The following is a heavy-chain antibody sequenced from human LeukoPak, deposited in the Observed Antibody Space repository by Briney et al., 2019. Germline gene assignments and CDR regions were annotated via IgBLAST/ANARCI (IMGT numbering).Heavy chain of an antibody. CDR1: GGSFSGYY. CDR3: ARHRSYYYDSSGGRLFDY. V-gene: IGHV4-34*01. CDR2: INHSGST. Sequence: SETLSLTCAVYGGSFSGYYWSWIRQPPGKGLEWIGEINHSGSTNYNPSLKSRVTISVDTSKNQFSPKLSSVTAADTAVYYCARHRSYYYDSSGGRLFDYWGQGTLVTVSS. D-gene: IGHD3-22*01. J-gene: IGHJ4*02.